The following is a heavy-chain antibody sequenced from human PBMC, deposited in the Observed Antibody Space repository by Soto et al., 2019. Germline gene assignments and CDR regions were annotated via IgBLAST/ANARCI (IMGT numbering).Heavy chain of an antibody. CDR2: ISDDGDKR. CDR3: AKARVRIVGANSFDY. D-gene: IGHD1-26*01. CDR1: GFTFINYG. Sequence: PWGSLRLSCVGSGFTFINYGIHFCRHPPFKGLEWVALISDDGDKRYYADSVRGRLIISRDNSKDTLYLQMNSLGPDDTAVYFCAKARVRIVGANSFDYWGQGTPVTVSS. J-gene: IGHJ4*02. V-gene: IGHV3-30*18.